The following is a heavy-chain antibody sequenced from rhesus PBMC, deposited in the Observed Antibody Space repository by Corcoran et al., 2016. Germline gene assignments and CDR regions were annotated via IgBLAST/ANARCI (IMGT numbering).Heavy chain of an antibody. CDR3: ARKTVTKGFDY. Sequence: QVQLQESGPGLVKPSETLSLTCAVSGGSISDDYYWSWIRQPPGKGLEWIGYIYGSGGGTNSNPSRKNRVTISIDTSKNQFSLKLSSVTAADTAVYYCARKTVTKGFDYWGQGVLVTVSS. J-gene: IGHJ4*01. CDR2: IYGSGGGT. D-gene: IGHD4-23*01. V-gene: IGHV4-106*01. CDR1: GGSISDDYY.